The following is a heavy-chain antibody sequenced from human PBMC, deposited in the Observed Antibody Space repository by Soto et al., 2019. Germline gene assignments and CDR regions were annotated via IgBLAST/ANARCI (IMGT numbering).Heavy chain of an antibody. CDR3: SRVTDYYESSGYFDY. CDR1: GFTFSSYW. J-gene: IGHJ4*02. CDR2: IKQDGSEK. Sequence: EVQLVESGGGLVQPGGSLRLSCAASGFTFSSYWMSWVSQAPGKGLEWVANIKQDGSEKYYVDSGKGRFTISRDNAKNSLNLQMNSLSAEDTAVYYCSRVTDYYESSGYFDYWGQGTLVTVSS. D-gene: IGHD3-22*01. V-gene: IGHV3-7*01.